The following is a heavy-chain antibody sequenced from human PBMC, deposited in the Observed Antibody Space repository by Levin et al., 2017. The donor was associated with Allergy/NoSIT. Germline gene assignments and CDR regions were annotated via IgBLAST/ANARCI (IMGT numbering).Heavy chain of an antibody. CDR3: ARLGEETADY. CDR1: GYTFTKYS. V-gene: IGHV7-4-1*02. CDR2: IHTNTGNP. Sequence: GESLKISCKASGYTFTKYSINWVRQAPGQGLEWMGWIHTNTGNPTYAQDFTGRFVFYLDTSVSTAYLQISSLRAEDTALYYCARLGEETADYWGQGTLVTVSS. J-gene: IGHJ4*02. D-gene: IGHD3-16*01.